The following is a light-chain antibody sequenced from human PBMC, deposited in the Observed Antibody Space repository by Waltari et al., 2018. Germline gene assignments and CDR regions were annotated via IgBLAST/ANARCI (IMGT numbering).Light chain of an antibody. V-gene: IGLV2-11*01. CDR1: SSDFVAYHH. J-gene: IGLJ1*01. Sequence: QSALPKTRSVSVSPGQSVTISCTGSSSDFVAYHHLAWYQQHPGRSPQVIIYDVTHPPSGVPDRFFGSKSGNTASLTISGLQAEDEADYYCCSYAGTYTYVFGSGTKVTVL. CDR2: DVT. CDR3: CSYAGTYTYV.